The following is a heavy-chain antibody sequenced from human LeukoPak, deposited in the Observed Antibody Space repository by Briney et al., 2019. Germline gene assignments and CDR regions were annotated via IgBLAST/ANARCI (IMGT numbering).Heavy chain of an antibody. CDR3: ARRRGNTSGFQGYYFDY. CDR2: IYYSGST. J-gene: IGHJ4*02. V-gene: IGHV4-39*07. Sequence: PSETLSLTCTVSGGSISGSSYYWGWIRQPPGKGLEWIGSIYYSGSTYYNPSLKSRVAISVDTFKNQFSLKLSSVTAADTAVYYCARRRGNTSGFQGYYFDYWGQGTLVTVSS. D-gene: IGHD6-19*01. CDR1: GGSISGSSYY.